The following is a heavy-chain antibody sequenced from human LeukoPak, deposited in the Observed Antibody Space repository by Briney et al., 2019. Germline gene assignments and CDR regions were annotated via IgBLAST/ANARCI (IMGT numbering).Heavy chain of an antibody. V-gene: IGHV3-66*01. CDR2: IYSGGST. Sequence: PGGSLRLSCAASGFTVSSNYMSWVRQAPGKGLEWVSVIYSGGSTYYADSVKGRFTISRDNSKNTLYLQMNSLRAEDTAVYYCASTGPWRYCSGGSCYSSGYYYYGMDVWGQGTTVTVSS. D-gene: IGHD2-15*01. CDR1: GFTVSSNY. CDR3: ASTGPWRYCSGGSCYSSGYYYYGMDV. J-gene: IGHJ6*02.